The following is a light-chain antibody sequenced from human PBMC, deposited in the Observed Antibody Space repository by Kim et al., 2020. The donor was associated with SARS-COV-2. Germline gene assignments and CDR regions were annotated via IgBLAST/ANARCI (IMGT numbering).Light chain of an antibody. Sequence: PAGDRTAIPCHARPVIRNNLDWYQQNPEKAPNLLISDASHLEKGVPSRLGARGLGTDFTFPIRSLQPEVMALYYCQQNDKLLLTFGGGTKVDIK. V-gene: IGKV1-33*01. CDR2: DAS. J-gene: IGKJ4*01. CDR1: PVIRNN. CDR3: QQNDKLLLT.